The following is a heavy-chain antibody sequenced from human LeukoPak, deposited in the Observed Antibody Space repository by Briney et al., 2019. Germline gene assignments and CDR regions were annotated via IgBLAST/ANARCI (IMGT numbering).Heavy chain of an antibody. CDR2: ISAYNDNT. CDR1: GYTFTSYG. Sequence: ASVKVSCKASGYTFTSYGINWVRQAPGQGLEWMGWISAYNDNTNYAQKLQGRVTMTTDTSTSTAYMELRSLRSDDTAVYYCARSSSLYPEYFQHWGQGTLVTVSS. J-gene: IGHJ1*01. D-gene: IGHD6-13*01. CDR3: ARSSSLYPEYFQH. V-gene: IGHV1-18*01.